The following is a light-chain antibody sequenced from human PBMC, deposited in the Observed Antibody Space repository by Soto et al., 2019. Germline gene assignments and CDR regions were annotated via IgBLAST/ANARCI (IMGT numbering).Light chain of an antibody. CDR3: QQYNTYLT. CDR1: QSITSW. CDR2: DAS. V-gene: IGKV1-5*01. J-gene: IGKJ1*01. Sequence: DIQMTQSPSTLSASVGERVTITCRASQSITSWLAWYQQKPGRAPKLLIYDASSLESGVPSRFSGSGSGTEITLTISSLQPDDFATYYCQQYNTYLTFGQGTKVDIK.